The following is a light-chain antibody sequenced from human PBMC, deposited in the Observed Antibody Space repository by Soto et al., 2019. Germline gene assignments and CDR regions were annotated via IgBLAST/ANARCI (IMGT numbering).Light chain of an antibody. CDR2: GAS. Sequence: EIVMTQSPATLSVSPGERATLSCRASQYIGSNLAWYQQKPGQAPRLLIYGASTRATGIPARFSGSGSGTEFTLTISSLQSEDFAVYYCQQYDTYSMYTFGQGTKLEIK. J-gene: IGKJ2*01. CDR3: QQYDTYSMYT. CDR1: QYIGSN. V-gene: IGKV3-15*01.